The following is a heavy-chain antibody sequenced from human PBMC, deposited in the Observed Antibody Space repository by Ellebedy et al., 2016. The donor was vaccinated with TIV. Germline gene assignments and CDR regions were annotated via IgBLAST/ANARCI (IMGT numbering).Heavy chain of an antibody. CDR2: INHSGST. Sequence: SETLSLXXAVYGGSFSGYYWNWIRQPPGKGLEWIGEINHSGSTNYNSSLKSRVTISVDTSKNQFSLKLSSVTAADTAVYYCARVEGFIAVAGNAEYFQHWGQGTLVTVSS. D-gene: IGHD6-19*01. CDR1: GGSFSGYY. V-gene: IGHV4-34*01. J-gene: IGHJ1*01. CDR3: ARVEGFIAVAGNAEYFQH.